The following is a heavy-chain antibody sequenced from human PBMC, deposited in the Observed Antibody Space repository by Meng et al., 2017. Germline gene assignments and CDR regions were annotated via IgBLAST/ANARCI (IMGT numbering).Heavy chain of an antibody. V-gene: IGHV4-39*07. CDR3: ARGHGSGSYYYYYYGMDV. D-gene: IGHD3-10*01. J-gene: IGHJ6*02. CDR2: IYYSGST. Sequence: GSLRLSCTVSGGSISSSSYYWGWIRQPPGKGLEWIGSIYYSGSTYYNPSLKSRVTISVDTSKNQFSLKLSSVTAADTAVYYCARGHGSGSYYYYYYGMDVWGQGTTVTVSS. CDR1: GGSISSSSYY.